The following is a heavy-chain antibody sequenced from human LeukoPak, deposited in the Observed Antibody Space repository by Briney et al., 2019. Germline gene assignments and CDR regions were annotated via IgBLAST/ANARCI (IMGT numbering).Heavy chain of an antibody. CDR3: ARDRPTYYYDSSGYSPGGDAFDT. Sequence: SQTLSLTCTVSGGSISSGGYYWSWIRQHPGKGLEWIGYIYYSGSTYYNPSLKSRVTISVDTSKNQFSLKLSSVTAADTAVYYCARDRPTYYYDSSGYSPGGDAFDTWGQGTMVTVSS. D-gene: IGHD3-22*01. CDR1: GGSISSGGYY. CDR2: IYYSGST. J-gene: IGHJ3*02. V-gene: IGHV4-31*03.